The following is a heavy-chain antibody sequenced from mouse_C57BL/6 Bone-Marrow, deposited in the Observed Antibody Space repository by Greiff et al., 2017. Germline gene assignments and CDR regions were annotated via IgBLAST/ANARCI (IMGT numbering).Heavy chain of an antibody. CDR3: ARRWLPLFDY. D-gene: IGHD2-3*01. V-gene: IGHV1-69*01. J-gene: IGHJ2*01. CDR2: IDPSDSYT. CDR1: GYTFTSYW. Sequence: QVQLQQPGAELVMPGASVKLSCKASGYTFTSYWMHWVKQRPGQGLEWIGEIDPSDSYTNYNQKFKGKSTLTVDKSSSTAYMQLSSLTSEDSAVYYCARRWLPLFDYWGQGTTLTGSS.